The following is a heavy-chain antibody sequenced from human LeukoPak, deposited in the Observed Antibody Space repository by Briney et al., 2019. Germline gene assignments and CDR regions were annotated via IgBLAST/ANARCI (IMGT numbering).Heavy chain of an antibody. CDR1: GYTFTSYY. J-gene: IGHJ5*02. V-gene: IGHV1-46*01. Sequence: GASVKVSCKASGYTFTSYYMHWVRQAPGQGLECMGIINPSGGSTSYAQKFQGRVTMTRDMSTSTVYMELSSLRSEDTAVYYCARDLGPIVVGSNWFDPWGQGTLVTVSS. CDR2: INPSGGST. CDR3: ARDLGPIVVGSNWFDP. D-gene: IGHD3-22*01.